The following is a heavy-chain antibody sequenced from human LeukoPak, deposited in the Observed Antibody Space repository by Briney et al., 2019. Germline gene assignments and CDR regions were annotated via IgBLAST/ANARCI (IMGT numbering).Heavy chain of an antibody. CDR1: GFTVNSYN. CDR3: ARIYSNGWPDY. CDR2: ISSSGTK. J-gene: IGHJ4*02. Sequence: QPGGSLRLSCSASGFTVNSYNMNWVRQAPGKGLEWVSCISSSGTKYYADSVKGRFTISRDNAKNSLYLQMNSLRGEDTAVYYCARIYSNGWPDYWGQGTLVTVSS. D-gene: IGHD6-19*01. V-gene: IGHV3-48*04.